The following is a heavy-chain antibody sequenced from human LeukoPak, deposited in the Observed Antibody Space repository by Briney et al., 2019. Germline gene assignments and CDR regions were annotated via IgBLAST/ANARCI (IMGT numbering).Heavy chain of an antibody. D-gene: IGHD3-10*01. Sequence: GGSLRLSCVVSGFSVSSNCMTWVRQAPGKGLEWVANIKQDGSEKYYVDSVKGRFTISRDNAKNSLYLQMNSLRAEDTAVYYCARGIYYFDYWGQGTLVTVSS. J-gene: IGHJ4*02. V-gene: IGHV3-7*01. CDR2: IKQDGSEK. CDR1: GFSVSSNC. CDR3: ARGIYYFDY.